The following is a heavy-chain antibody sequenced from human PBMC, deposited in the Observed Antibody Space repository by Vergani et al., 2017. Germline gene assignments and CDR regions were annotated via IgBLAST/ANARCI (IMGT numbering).Heavy chain of an antibody. CDR3: ARGALAYCRGDCYSSGIDY. V-gene: IGHV4-34*01. CDR2: INHSGST. Sequence: QVQLQQWGAGLLKPSETLSLTCAVYGGSFSGYYWSWIRQPPGKGLEWIGEINHSGSTNYNPSLKSRVTISVDTSKNQFSLKLSSVTAADTAVYYCARGALAYCRGDCYSSGIDYWGQGTLVTVSS. D-gene: IGHD2-21*02. CDR1: GGSFSGYY. J-gene: IGHJ4*02.